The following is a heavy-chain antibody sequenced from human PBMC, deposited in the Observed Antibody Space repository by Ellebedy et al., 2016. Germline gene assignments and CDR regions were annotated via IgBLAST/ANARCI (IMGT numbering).Heavy chain of an antibody. D-gene: IGHD3-22*01. Sequence: SETLSLXXAVSGGSISSGGYSWSWIRQPPGKGLEWIGYIYHSGSTYYNPSLKSRVTISVDRSKNQFSLKLSSVTAADTAVYYCARASYDSSGYYPYYFDYWGQGTLVTVSS. V-gene: IGHV4-30-2*01. CDR3: ARASYDSSGYYPYYFDY. CDR2: IYHSGST. CDR1: GGSISSGGYS. J-gene: IGHJ4*02.